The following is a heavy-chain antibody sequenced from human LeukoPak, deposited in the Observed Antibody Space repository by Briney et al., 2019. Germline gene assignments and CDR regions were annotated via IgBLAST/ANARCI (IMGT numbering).Heavy chain of an antibody. Sequence: SETLSLTCTVSGATSSNHYWSWIRQPPGQGLEWLGYISRSGHTNYNSALKSRVSMSVATSKNHFSLNLTSVAATDTAIYYCAKLSFGDSHFDQWGQGTLVTVSS. CDR2: ISRSGHT. J-gene: IGHJ4*02. CDR3: AKLSFGDSHFDQ. V-gene: IGHV4-59*08. CDR1: GATSSNHY. D-gene: IGHD3-10*01.